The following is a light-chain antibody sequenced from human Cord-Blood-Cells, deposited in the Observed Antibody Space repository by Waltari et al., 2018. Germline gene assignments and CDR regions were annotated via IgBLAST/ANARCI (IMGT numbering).Light chain of an antibody. CDR2: QDS. Sequence: SYELTQPPSVSVSPGQTARIPCSGDKLGDKYACWYQQKPGQSPVLVNYQDSKRPSGIPERFSGSNSGNTATLTISGTQAMDEADYYCQAWDSSSVVFGGGTKLTVL. V-gene: IGLV3-1*01. CDR3: QAWDSSSVV. CDR1: KLGDKY. J-gene: IGLJ2*01.